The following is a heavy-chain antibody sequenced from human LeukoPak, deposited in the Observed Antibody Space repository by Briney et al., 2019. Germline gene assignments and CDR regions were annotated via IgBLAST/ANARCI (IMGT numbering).Heavy chain of an antibody. J-gene: IGHJ3*02. Sequence: SETLSLTCTVSGSSISSYFWSWIRQPPGKGLEWIGYIYYSGSTNYNPSLKSRVTISVDTSKNQFSLKLSSVTAADTAVYYCASARLGSGLEGAFDIWGQGTMVTVSS. CDR2: IYYSGST. CDR3: ASARLGSGLEGAFDI. V-gene: IGHV4-59*01. CDR1: GSSISSYF. D-gene: IGHD6-25*01.